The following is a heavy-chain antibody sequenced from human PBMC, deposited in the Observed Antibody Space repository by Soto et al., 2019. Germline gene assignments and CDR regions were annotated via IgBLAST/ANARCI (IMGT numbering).Heavy chain of an antibody. CDR2: IIPIFGTA. V-gene: IGHV1-69*13. CDR1: GGTFSSYA. CDR3: ASDDSAYDYVWGSYRPRRGFDY. J-gene: IGHJ4*02. D-gene: IGHD3-16*02. Sequence: SVKVSCKASGGTFSSYAISWVRQAPGQGLEWMGGIIPIFGTANYAQKFQGRVTITADESTSTAYMELSSLRSEDTAVYYCASDDSAYDYVWGSYRPRRGFDYWGQGTLVTVSS.